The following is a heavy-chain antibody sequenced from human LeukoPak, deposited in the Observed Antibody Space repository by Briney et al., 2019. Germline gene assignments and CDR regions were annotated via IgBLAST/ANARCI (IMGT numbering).Heavy chain of an antibody. J-gene: IGHJ3*02. V-gene: IGHV1-46*01. CDR2: TNPSGGST. Sequence: ASVKVSCKASGYTFTSYYIHWVRQAPGQGLEWMGMTNPSGGSTSYAQKFQGRVTMTRDTSTSTVYMELSSLRSEDSAVYYCARSAPQGYCTSTSCYARSAFDIWGQGTMVTVSS. D-gene: IGHD2-2*01. CDR3: ARSAPQGYCTSTSCYARSAFDI. CDR1: GYTFTSYY.